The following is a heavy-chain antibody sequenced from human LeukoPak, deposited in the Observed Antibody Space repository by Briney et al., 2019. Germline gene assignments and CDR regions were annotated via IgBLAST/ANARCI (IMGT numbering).Heavy chain of an antibody. J-gene: IGHJ6*02. D-gene: IGHD4-17*01. Sequence: SETLSLTCTVSGGSISSYYWSWIRQPAGKGLEWIGRIYTSGSTNYNPSLKSRVTMSVDTSKNQFSLKLSSVTAADTAVYYCARGPGGVTTPDYYYGMDVWGQGTTVTVSS. CDR2: IYTSGST. V-gene: IGHV4-4*07. CDR1: GGSISSYY. CDR3: ARGPGGVTTPDYYYGMDV.